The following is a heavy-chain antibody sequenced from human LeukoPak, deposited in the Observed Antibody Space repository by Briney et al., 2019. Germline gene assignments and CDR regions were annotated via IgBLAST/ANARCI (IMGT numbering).Heavy chain of an antibody. CDR3: AKGSLRYCTNGVCYRYYYMDV. J-gene: IGHJ6*03. D-gene: IGHD2-8*01. Sequence: GGSLRLSCTASGFTFISYALNWVRQAPGKGLEWVSSISGSGGITYHADSVKGRFTISRDNSKNTLYLQMNSLRAGDTAVYYCAKGSLRYCTNGVCYRYYYMDVWGKGTTVTVSS. CDR2: ISGSGGIT. CDR1: GFTFISYA. V-gene: IGHV3-23*01.